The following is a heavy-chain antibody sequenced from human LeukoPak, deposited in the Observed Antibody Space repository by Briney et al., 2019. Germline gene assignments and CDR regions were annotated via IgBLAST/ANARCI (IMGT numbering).Heavy chain of an antibody. V-gene: IGHV3-21*01. CDR3: AKGGGYEAQYYYYYLDV. J-gene: IGHJ6*03. CDR2: ISSSSSYI. D-gene: IGHD5-12*01. Sequence: PGGSLRLSCAASGFTFSSYSMNWVRQAPGKGLGWVSSISSSSSYIYYADSVKGRFTVSRDNSKNTLYLQMKSLRAEDTAVYYCAKGGGYEAQYYYYYLDVWGKGTTVTISS. CDR1: GFTFSSYS.